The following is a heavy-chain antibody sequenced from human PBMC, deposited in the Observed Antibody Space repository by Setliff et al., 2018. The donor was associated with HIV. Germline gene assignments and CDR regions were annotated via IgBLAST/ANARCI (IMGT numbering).Heavy chain of an antibody. D-gene: IGHD2-8*01. CDR3: GRSGKSGELYAY. CDR2: IYPIDSDT. Sequence: GESLKISCKGSGYKFTNFWVGWVRQMPGKGLEWMGIIYPIDSDTKYSPSFWGRVTISVDKSLNTAYLHWNSLKPADTAMYFCGRSGKSGELYAYWGQGTLVIVSS. V-gene: IGHV5-51*01. CDR1: GYKFTNFW. J-gene: IGHJ4*02.